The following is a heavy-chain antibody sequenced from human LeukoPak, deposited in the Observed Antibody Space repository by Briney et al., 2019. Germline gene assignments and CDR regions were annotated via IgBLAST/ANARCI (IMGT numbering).Heavy chain of an antibody. CDR2: ISAYNGNT. V-gene: IGHV1-18*01. CDR3: ARGGSGYQLLSGWFDP. D-gene: IGHD2-2*01. J-gene: IGHJ5*02. CDR1: GYTFTSYG. Sequence: ASVKVSCKASGYTFTSYGISWVRQAPGQGLEWMGWISAYNGNTNYAQKLQGRVTMTTDTSTSTTYMELRSLRSDDTAVYYCARGGSGYQLLSGWFDPWGQGTLVTVSS.